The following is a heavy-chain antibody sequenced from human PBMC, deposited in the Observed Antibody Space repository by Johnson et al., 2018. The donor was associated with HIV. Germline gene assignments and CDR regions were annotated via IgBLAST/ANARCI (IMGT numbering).Heavy chain of an antibody. CDR2: INQDGSEK. Sequence: VQLVESGGGLVQPGGSLRLSCAASGFTFSTYWMTWVRQAPGKGLEWVANINQDGSEKYYVDSVKGRFTISRDNSKNTLYLQMNSLRAEDTAVYYCATSYATGAFDIWGQGTMVTVSS. CDR1: GFTFSTYW. D-gene: IGHD3-16*01. CDR3: ATSYATGAFDI. J-gene: IGHJ3*02. V-gene: IGHV3-7*02.